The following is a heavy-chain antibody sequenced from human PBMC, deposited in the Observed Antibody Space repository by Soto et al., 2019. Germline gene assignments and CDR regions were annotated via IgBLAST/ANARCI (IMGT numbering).Heavy chain of an antibody. CDR2: ISSSSSTI. J-gene: IGHJ5*02. Sequence: GGSLRLSCAASGFTFSSYSMNWVRQAPGKGLEWVSYISSSSSTIYYADSVKGRFTISRDNAKNSLYLQMNSLRDEDTAVYYSAGEALTGYPSWFDPWGQGTLVTVCS. CDR3: AGEALTGYPSWFDP. D-gene: IGHD3-9*01. CDR1: GFTFSSYS. V-gene: IGHV3-48*02.